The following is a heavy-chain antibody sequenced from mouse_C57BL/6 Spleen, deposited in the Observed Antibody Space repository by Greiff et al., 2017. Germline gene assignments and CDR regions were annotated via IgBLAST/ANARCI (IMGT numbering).Heavy chain of an antibody. V-gene: IGHV1-42*01. Sequence: VQLKQSGPELVQPGASVKISCKASGYSFTGYYMNWVKQGPEKSLEWIGEINPSTGGTTYNQKFKAKATLTVDKSSSTAYMQLKSLTSEDSAVYYCARNSNYAMDYWGQGTSVTVSS. J-gene: IGHJ4*01. CDR2: INPSTGGT. CDR1: GYSFTGYY. CDR3: ARNSNYAMDY. D-gene: IGHD2-5*01.